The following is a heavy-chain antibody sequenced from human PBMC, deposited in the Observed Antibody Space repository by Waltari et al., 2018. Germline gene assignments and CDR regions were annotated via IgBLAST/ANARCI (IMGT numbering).Heavy chain of an antibody. CDR2: IKQDGSEK. J-gene: IGHJ5*02. Sequence: EVQLVESGGGLVQPGGSLRLSCAASGFTFSSYWMSWVRQAPGKGLEWVANIKQDGSEKYYVDSVKGRFTISRDNAKNSLYLQMNSLRAEDTAVYYCARDLVPAAMFLGWFDPWGQGTLVTVSS. V-gene: IGHV3-7*03. D-gene: IGHD2-2*01. CDR3: ARDLVPAAMFLGWFDP. CDR1: GFTFSSYW.